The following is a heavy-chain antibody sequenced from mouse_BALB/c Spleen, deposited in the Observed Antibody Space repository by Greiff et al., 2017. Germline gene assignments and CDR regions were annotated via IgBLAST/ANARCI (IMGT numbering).Heavy chain of an antibody. V-gene: IGHV3-8*02. D-gene: IGHD1-1*01. Sequence: EVKLMESGPSLVKPSQTLSLTCSVTGDSITSGYWNWIRKFPGNKLEYMGYISYSGSTYYNPSLKSRISITRDTSKNQYYLQLNSVTTEDTATYYCARWDYYGSSPPFAYWGQGTLVTVSA. CDR1: GDSITSGY. CDR3: ARWDYYGSSPPFAY. CDR2: ISYSGST. J-gene: IGHJ3*01.